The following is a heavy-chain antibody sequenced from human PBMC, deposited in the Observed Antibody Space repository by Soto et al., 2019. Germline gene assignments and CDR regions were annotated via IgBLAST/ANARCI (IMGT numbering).Heavy chain of an antibody. J-gene: IGHJ6*03. CDR3: ARRHYDPNFYYYMDV. D-gene: IGHD3-3*01. CDR2: MNPNSGNT. Sequence: GASVKVSCKASGYTFTSYDINWVRQATGQGLEWMGWMNPNSGNTGYAQKFQGRVTMTRNTSISTAYMELSSLRSEDTAVYYCARRHYDPNFYYYMDVWGKGTTVTVSS. V-gene: IGHV1-8*01. CDR1: GYTFTSYD.